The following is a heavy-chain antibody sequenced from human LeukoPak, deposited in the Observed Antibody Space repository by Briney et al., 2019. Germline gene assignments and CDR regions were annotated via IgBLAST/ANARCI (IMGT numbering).Heavy chain of an antibody. CDR3: TRPTSARYSSSWSIADYYYYYGMDV. CDR2: IRSKANSYAT. J-gene: IGHJ6*02. V-gene: IGHV3-73*01. CDR1: GFTFSGSA. D-gene: IGHD6-13*01. Sequence: GGSLRLSCAASGFTFSGSAMHWVRQASGKGLEWVGRIRSKANSYATAYAASVKGRFTISRDDSKNTAYLQMNSLKTEDTAVYYCTRPTSARYSSSWSIADYYYYYGMDVWGQGTTVTVSS.